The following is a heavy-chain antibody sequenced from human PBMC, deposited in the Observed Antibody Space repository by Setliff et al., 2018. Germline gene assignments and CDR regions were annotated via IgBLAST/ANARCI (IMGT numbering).Heavy chain of an antibody. CDR2: TNWNGGST. J-gene: IGHJ4*02. V-gene: IGHV3-20*04. CDR1: GFTFSSYW. D-gene: IGHD3-10*01. CDR3: ARATAYYGSRSYYAFDY. Sequence: GGSLRLSCAASGFTFSSYWMSWVRQAPGKGLEWVSGTNWNGGSTAYADSVKGRFTISRDNAGKALYLQMNAVRAEDTALYFCARATAYYGSRSYYAFDYWGQGTLVTSPQ.